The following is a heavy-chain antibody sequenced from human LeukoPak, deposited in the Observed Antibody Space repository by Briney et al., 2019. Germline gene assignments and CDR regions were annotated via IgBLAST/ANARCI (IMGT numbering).Heavy chain of an antibody. CDR1: GLNVSRNY. D-gene: IGHD3-16*01. CDR3: ARGGLWLDP. CDR2: IYSGGNT. V-gene: IGHV3-53*01. Sequence: SGGSLRLSCEASGLNVSRNYMTWVRQAPGKWLQWVSVIYSGGNTYFADSVKGRFTISRDNSKNTVYRQMNSLRVEDTAVYYCARGGLWLDPWGQGTLVTVSS. J-gene: IGHJ5*02.